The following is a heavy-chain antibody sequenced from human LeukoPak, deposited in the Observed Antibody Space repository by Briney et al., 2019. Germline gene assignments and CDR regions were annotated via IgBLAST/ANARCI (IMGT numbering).Heavy chain of an antibody. Sequence: GGSLRLSCAASGFTFSSYWMHWVRQTPGKGLVWVSRINIDGSSTSYADSVKGRFTISRDNSKNTLYLQMNRLRADDTAVYYCARDRSQEFDPWGQGTLVTVSS. D-gene: IGHD3-10*01. V-gene: IGHV3-74*01. CDR1: GFTFSSYW. CDR2: INIDGSST. J-gene: IGHJ5*02. CDR3: ARDRSQEFDP.